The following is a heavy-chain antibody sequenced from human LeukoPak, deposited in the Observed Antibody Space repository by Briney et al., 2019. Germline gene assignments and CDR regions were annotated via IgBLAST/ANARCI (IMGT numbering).Heavy chain of an antibody. CDR3: AREALTNSRLPYGMDV. J-gene: IGHJ6*02. D-gene: IGHD1-14*01. Sequence: SGGSRRLSCAASGLTVSRNYMGWVRQAPGKGLEWVSVFYSGGSIYVADSVKGRFTISKDTSKNTVYLQMNSLRVEDTAVYYCAREALTNSRLPYGMDVWGQGTTVTVSS. CDR2: FYSGGSI. V-gene: IGHV3-53*01. CDR1: GLTVSRNY.